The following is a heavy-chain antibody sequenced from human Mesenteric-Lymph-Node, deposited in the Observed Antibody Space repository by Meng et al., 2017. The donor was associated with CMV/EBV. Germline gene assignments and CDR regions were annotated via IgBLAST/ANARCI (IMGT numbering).Heavy chain of an antibody. D-gene: IGHD4-23*01. Sequence: SGFTFSSDAMHWVRQARGKGLEWVAVISYDGSNKYYADSVKGRFTISRDNSKNTLYLQMNSLRAEDTAVYYCARGGDYGGNSGRLDYWGQGTLVTVSS. CDR2: ISYDGSNK. CDR1: GFTFSSDA. J-gene: IGHJ4*02. V-gene: IGHV3-30*04. CDR3: ARGGDYGGNSGRLDY.